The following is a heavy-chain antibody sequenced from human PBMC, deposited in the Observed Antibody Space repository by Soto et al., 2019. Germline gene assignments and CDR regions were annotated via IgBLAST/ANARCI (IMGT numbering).Heavy chain of an antibody. CDR1: GGSISSGGYY. CDR3: ARANTMVRGVIPYGMDV. J-gene: IGHJ6*02. CDR2: IYYSGST. V-gene: IGHV4-31*03. D-gene: IGHD3-10*01. Sequence: SETLSLTCTVSGGSISSGGYYWSWIRQHPGKGLEWIGYIYYSGSTYYNPSLKSRVTISVDTSKNQFSLKLSSVTAADTAVYYCARANTMVRGVIPYGMDVRGQGTTVTVSS.